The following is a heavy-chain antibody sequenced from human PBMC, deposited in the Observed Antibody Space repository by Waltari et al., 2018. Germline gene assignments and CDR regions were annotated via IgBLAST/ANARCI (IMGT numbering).Heavy chain of an antibody. J-gene: IGHJ6*02. CDR3: AREPWFGGHYGMDV. D-gene: IGHD3-10*01. Sequence: QVQLVESGGGVVQPGRSLRLSCAASGFTFSSYGMHWVRQAPGKGLEWVAVKWYDGSNKYYADSVKGRFTISRDNSKNKLYLQMNSLRAEDTAVYYCAREPWFGGHYGMDVWGQGTTVTVSS. CDR2: KWYDGSNK. V-gene: IGHV3-33*01. CDR1: GFTFSSYG.